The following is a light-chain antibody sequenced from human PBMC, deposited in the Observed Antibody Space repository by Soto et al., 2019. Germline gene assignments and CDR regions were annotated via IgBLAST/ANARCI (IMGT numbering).Light chain of an antibody. CDR2: DTS. CDR3: LLSYSGTLVV. Sequence: QAVVTQEPSLTVSPGGTVTLTCGSSTGAVTSGHYPYWFQQKPGQAPRTLIYDTSSKHSWTPARFSGSLLGGKAALTLSGAQPEDEADYYCLLSYSGTLVVFGGGPKVTVL. J-gene: IGLJ2*01. CDR1: TGAVTSGHY. V-gene: IGLV7-46*01.